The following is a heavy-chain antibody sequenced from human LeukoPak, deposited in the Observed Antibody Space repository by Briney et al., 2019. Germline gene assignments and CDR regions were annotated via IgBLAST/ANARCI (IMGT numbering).Heavy chain of an antibody. CDR1: GGSTSSYY. CDR2: IYYSGST. CDR3: ARRAYGDSPNDY. Sequence: PSETLSLTCTVSGGSTSSYYWSWIRQPPGKGLEWIGYIYYSGSTNYNPSLKSRVTISVDTSKNQFSLKLSSVTAADTAVYYCARRAYGDSPNDYWGQGTLVTVSS. J-gene: IGHJ4*02. V-gene: IGHV4-59*08. D-gene: IGHD4-17*01.